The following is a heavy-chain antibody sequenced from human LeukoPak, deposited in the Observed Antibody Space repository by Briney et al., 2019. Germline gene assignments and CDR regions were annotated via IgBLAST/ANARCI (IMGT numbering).Heavy chain of an antibody. D-gene: IGHD1-26*01. J-gene: IGHJ5*02. CDR1: GDSISSSNYY. CDR3: ARRPPASGADWFDP. CDR2: ISNGCNI. V-gene: IGHV4-39*01. Sequence: SETLSLTCTVSGDSISSSNYYWGWIRQPPGKGLEWIGSISNGCNIYYNPSLKSRVTISVDTSENQFSLKLNSVTAADTAVYYCARRPPASGADWFDPWGQGTLVTVSS.